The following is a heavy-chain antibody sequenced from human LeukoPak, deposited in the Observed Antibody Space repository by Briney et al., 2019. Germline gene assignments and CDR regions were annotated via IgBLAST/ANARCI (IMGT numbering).Heavy chain of an antibody. J-gene: IGHJ4*02. CDR3: AKDSGYDLEVPYDY. V-gene: IGHV3-9*01. Sequence: GRSLRLSCAASGFTFDDYAMHWVRQAPGKGLEWVSGISWNSGSIGYADSVKGRFTISRDNAKNSLYLQMNSLRAENTALYYCAKDSGYDLEVPYDYWGQGTLVTVSS. D-gene: IGHD5-12*01. CDR1: GFTFDDYA. CDR2: ISWNSGSI.